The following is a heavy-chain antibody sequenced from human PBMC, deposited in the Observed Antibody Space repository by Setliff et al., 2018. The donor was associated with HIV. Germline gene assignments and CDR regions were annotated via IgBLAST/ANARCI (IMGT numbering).Heavy chain of an antibody. D-gene: IGHD3-22*01. CDR1: GYSISSGYY. V-gene: IGHV4-38-2*01. Sequence: PSETLSLTCAVSGYSISSGYYWGWIRQPPGKGLEWIGSIHHGGSTYYSPPLKSRVTTSLEPSKNQFSLKLSSVTASDTAVYYCARVVYNSSGYYYLGAFDIWGQGTMVTVSS. CDR2: IHHGGST. J-gene: IGHJ3*02. CDR3: ARVVYNSSGYYYLGAFDI.